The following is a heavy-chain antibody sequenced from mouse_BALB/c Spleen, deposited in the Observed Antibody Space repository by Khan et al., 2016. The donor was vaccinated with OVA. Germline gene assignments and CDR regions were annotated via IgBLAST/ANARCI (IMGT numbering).Heavy chain of an antibody. Sequence: QVQLKQSGAELVRPGTSVKVSCKASGCAFTNYLIEWIKQRPGQGLEWIGVINPGSGGSNYNEKFKGKAKLTADKSSSTAYMQLSSLTSDDSAVYFCAREWGKGSFDYWGQGTTLTVAS. CDR2: INPGSGGS. J-gene: IGHJ2*01. D-gene: IGHD3-3*01. CDR1: GCAFTNYL. V-gene: IGHV1-54*01. CDR3: AREWGKGSFDY.